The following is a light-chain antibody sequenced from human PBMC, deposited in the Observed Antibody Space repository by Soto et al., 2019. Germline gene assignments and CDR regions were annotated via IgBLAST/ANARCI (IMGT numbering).Light chain of an antibody. CDR2: DAS. J-gene: IGKJ4*01. CDR3: QQRNNWPPVT. V-gene: IGKV3-11*01. Sequence: EIVLTQSPATLSLSPGERATLSCRASQSVSRHLAWYQQKPGQAPRLLIYDASNRATGIPARFSGSGSGTDFTLHISSLEPEDFAVFYCQQRNNWPPVTFGGGTKVEIK. CDR1: QSVSRH.